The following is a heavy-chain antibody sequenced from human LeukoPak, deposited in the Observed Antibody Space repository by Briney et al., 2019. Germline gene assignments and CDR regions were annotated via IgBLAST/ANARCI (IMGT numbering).Heavy chain of an antibody. CDR2: IYYSGST. Sequence: SETLSLTCTVSGGSISSYYWSWIRQPPGRGLEWIGYIYYSGSTNYNPSLKSRVTISVDTSKNQFSLKLSSVTAADTAVYYCARGRLLWFGELLFSWFDPWGQGTLVTVSS. J-gene: IGHJ5*02. V-gene: IGHV4-59*12. D-gene: IGHD3-10*01. CDR1: GGSISSYY. CDR3: ARGRLLWFGELLFSWFDP.